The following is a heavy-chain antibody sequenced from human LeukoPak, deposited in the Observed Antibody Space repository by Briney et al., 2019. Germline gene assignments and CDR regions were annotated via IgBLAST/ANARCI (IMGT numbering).Heavy chain of an antibody. J-gene: IGHJ5*02. D-gene: IGHD6-13*01. CDR2: IYYSGST. Sequence: SETLSLTCTVSGGSISSYYWSWIRQPPGKGLEWIGYIYYSGSTNYNPSLKSRVIISVDTSKNQFSLKLSSVTAADTAVYYCARKQYSSSGWFDPWGQGTLVTVSS. V-gene: IGHV4-59*01. CDR1: GGSISSYY. CDR3: ARKQYSSSGWFDP.